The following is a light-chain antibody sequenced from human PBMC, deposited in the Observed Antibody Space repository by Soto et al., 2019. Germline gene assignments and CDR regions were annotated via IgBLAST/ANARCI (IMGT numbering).Light chain of an antibody. CDR2: EAS. CDR3: QQRSNWPLT. V-gene: IGKV3-11*01. CDR1: QNVDTS. J-gene: IGKJ4*01. Sequence: DIVLTQSPGTLSLSPGETAYLSCRASQNVDTSLAWYQQRPGRAPRLLMSEASRRAAGIPARFSGTGSGTDFTLIINSLEPEDGAVYYCQQRSNWPLTFGAGTRVEI.